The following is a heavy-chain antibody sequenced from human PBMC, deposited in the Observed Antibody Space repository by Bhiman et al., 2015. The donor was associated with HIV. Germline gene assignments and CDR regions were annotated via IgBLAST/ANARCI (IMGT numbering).Heavy chain of an antibody. CDR2: ISAVGGVT. J-gene: IGHJ3*02. D-gene: IGHD6-13*01. CDR1: GFIINNYA. CDR3: AKLREQQLVRAAAFDI. Sequence: EVQLLESGGGLVQPGGSLRLSCAASGFIINNYAMTWVRQAPGKGLEWVSTISAVGGVTYYADSVRGRFTFSRDNSKNTVYLQMLSLRGEDTAVYYCAKLREQQLVRAAAFDIWGQGTMVTVAS. V-gene: IGHV3-23*01.